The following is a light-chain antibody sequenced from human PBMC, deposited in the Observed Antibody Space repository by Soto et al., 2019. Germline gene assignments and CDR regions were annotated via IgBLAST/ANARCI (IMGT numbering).Light chain of an antibody. J-gene: IGKJ4*01. V-gene: IGKV1-5*03. CDR2: KAS. CDR3: QEYNSYSLT. CDR1: QSISSW. Sequence: DIQMTQSPSTLSASVGDRVTITCRASQSISSWLAWYQQKPGKAPKLLIYKASSLESGVPSRFSGSGSGTEFTLTISSLQPDDFATYYCQEYNSYSLTFGGGTKVEIK.